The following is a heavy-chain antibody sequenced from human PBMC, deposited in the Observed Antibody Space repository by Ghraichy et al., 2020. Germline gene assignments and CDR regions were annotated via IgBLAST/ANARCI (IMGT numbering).Heavy chain of an antibody. V-gene: IGHV3-33*01. CDR2: IWYDGSNK. Sequence: LSLTCAASGFTFSSYGMHWVRQAPGKGLEWVAVIWYDGSNKYYADSVKGRFTISRDNSKNTLYLQMNSLRAEDTAVYYCARDWFPAAAGIGYWGQGTLVTVSS. CDR3: ARDWFPAAAGIGY. CDR1: GFTFSSYG. D-gene: IGHD6-13*01. J-gene: IGHJ4*02.